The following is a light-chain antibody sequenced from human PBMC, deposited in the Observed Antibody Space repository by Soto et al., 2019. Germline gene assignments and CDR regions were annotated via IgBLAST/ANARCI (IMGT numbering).Light chain of an antibody. CDR1: QSITRW. CDR3: QQYKSYWT. V-gene: IGKV1-5*01. Sequence: DIHMTQSPSSLSASVGDRVTITCRARQSITRWLAWYQQKPGKAPKLLIYDASTLETGVPSRFSGSGSGTEFTLTISSLQPDDFATYYCQQYKSYWTFGQGTKVDIK. CDR2: DAS. J-gene: IGKJ1*01.